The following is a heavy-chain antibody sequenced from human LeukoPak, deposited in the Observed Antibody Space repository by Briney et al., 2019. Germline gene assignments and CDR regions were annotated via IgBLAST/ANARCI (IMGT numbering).Heavy chain of an antibody. V-gene: IGHV4-34*01. CDR3: ARGYRVCSGGSSYREYYYYYGMDV. CDR2: INHSGST. CDR1: GGSFSGYY. J-gene: IGHJ6*02. Sequence: SETLSLTCAVYGGSFSGYYWSWIRQPPGKGLEWIGEINHSGSTNYNPSLKSRVTISVDTSKNQFSLKLSSVTAADTAVYYCARGYRVCSGGSSYREYYYYYGMDVWGQGTTVTVSS. D-gene: IGHD2-15*01.